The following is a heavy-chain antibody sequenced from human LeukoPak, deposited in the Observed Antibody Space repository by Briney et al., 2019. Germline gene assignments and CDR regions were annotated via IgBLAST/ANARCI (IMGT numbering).Heavy chain of an antibody. D-gene: IGHD3-10*01. V-gene: IGHV4-34*01. CDR3: ASGLWFGELLL. J-gene: IGHJ4*02. CDR1: GASISSYY. CDR2: INHSGST. Sequence: PSETLSLTCTVSGASISSYYWSWIRQPPGKGLEWIGEINHSGSTNYNPSLKSRVTISVDTSKNRFFLKLTSVTAADTAVYYCASGLWFGELLLWGQGTLVSVSS.